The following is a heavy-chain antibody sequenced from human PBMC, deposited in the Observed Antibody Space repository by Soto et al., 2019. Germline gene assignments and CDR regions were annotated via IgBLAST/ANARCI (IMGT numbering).Heavy chain of an antibody. CDR1: GGSISSSSYY. CDR3: ARVKGGSGWYYYGMDV. D-gene: IGHD6-19*01. V-gene: IGHV4-61*05. J-gene: IGHJ6*02. CDR2: IYYSGST. Sequence: SETLSLTCTVSGGSISSSSYYWGWIRQPPGKGLEWIGYIYYSGSTNYNPSLKSRVTISVDTSKNQFSLKLSSVTAADTAVYYCARVKGGSGWYYYGMDVWGQGTKVTVSS.